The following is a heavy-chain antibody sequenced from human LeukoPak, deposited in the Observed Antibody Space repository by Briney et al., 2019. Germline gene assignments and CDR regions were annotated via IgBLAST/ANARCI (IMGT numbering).Heavy chain of an antibody. D-gene: IGHD3-22*01. CDR2: IYPGDSDT. CDR3: ASGYYDSSGYYSGFDY. Sequence: GESLKISCKGSGYSFTSYWIGWVRQMPGKGLEWMGIIYPGDSDTRYSPSFQGQVTISADKSISTAYLQWSSLKASDTAMYYCASGYYDSSGYYSGFDYWGQGTLVTVSS. CDR1: GYSFTSYW. J-gene: IGHJ4*02. V-gene: IGHV5-51*01.